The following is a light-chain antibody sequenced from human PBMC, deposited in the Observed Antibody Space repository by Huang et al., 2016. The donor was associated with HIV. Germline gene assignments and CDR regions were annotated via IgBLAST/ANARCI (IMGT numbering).Light chain of an antibody. CDR1: QSVSSN. J-gene: IGKJ1*01. CDR2: GAS. Sequence: EIVMTQSPGTLSLSPGERATLSCRPSQSVSSNLAWYQHKPGQAPRLLIYGASTRATGVPARFSGIVSWTEFTLTISSLQSDDFVVYYCQQYQDWPRTFGQGTKVEIK. V-gene: IGKV3-15*01. CDR3: QQYQDWPRT.